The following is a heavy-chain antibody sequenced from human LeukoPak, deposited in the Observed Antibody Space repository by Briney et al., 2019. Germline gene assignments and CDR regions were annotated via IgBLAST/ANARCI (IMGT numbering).Heavy chain of an antibody. Sequence: SETLSLTCTVSGYSISSGYYWGWIRQPPGKGLEWIGSIYHSGSTYYNPSLKSRVTISVDTSKNQFSLKLSSVTAADTAVYYCASPRRDSSGYYSPEPYWYFDLWGRGTLVTVSS. CDR1: GYSISSGYY. J-gene: IGHJ2*01. CDR3: ASPRRDSSGYYSPEPYWYFDL. D-gene: IGHD3-22*01. V-gene: IGHV4-38-2*02. CDR2: IYHSGST.